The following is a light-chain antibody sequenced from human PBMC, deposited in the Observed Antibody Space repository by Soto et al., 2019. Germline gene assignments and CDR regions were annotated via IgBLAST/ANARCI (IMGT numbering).Light chain of an antibody. J-gene: IGKJ1*01. Sequence: PGDRATLSCRASQSVSSSHFAWYQLKPGQAPRLLMYAASSRATGIPDTFNGSGSGTDFTLTISRLEPEDFAVYYCQQYGNSPSTFGQGTKVEIK. CDR1: QSVSSSH. V-gene: IGKV3-20*01. CDR2: AAS. CDR3: QQYGNSPST.